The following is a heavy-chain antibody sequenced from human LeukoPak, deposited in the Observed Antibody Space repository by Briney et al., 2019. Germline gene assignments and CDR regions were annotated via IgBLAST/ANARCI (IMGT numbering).Heavy chain of an antibody. CDR3: ARRGSRKSSWYNWFDP. D-gene: IGHD6-13*01. J-gene: IGHJ5*02. CDR2: IYYSGST. Sequence: SETLSLTCTVSGGSISSYYWSWIRQPPGKGLEWIGYIYYSGSTNYNPSLKSRVTISVDTSKNQFSLKLSSVTAADTAVYYCARRGSRKSSWYNWFDPWGQGTLVTVSS. CDR1: GGSISSYY. V-gene: IGHV4-59*01.